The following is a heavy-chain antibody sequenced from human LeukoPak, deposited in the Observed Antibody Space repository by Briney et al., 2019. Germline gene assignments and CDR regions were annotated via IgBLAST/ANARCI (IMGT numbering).Heavy chain of an antibody. J-gene: IGHJ3*02. CDR3: ATRIAAAGSSKRDAFDI. CDR2: IYTSGST. D-gene: IGHD6-13*01. V-gene: IGHV4-4*07. Sequence: SETLSLTCTVSGGSISSYYWSWIRQPAGKGLEWIGRIYTSGSTNYNPSLKSRVTMSVDTSKNQFSLKLSSVTAADTAVYYCATRIAAAGSSKRDAFDIWGQGTMVTVSS. CDR1: GGSISSYY.